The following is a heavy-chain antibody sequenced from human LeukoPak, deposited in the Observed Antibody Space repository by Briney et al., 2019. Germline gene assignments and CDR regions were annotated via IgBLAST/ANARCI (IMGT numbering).Heavy chain of an antibody. CDR2: ISYDGRNI. D-gene: IGHD2-2*01. CDR3: AKGPLRGTAAAIDY. Sequence: GGSLRLSCTASGFTFNNYGMHWVRQAPGKGLEWVAVISYDGRNIHYPDSVKGRFTISRDISTDTLWLQMDSLRTEDTAVYYCAKGPLRGTAAAIDYWGQGTLVTVSS. CDR1: GFTFNNYG. V-gene: IGHV3-30*18. J-gene: IGHJ4*02.